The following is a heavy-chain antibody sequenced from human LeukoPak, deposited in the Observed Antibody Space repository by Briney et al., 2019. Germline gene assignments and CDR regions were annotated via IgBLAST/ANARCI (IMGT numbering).Heavy chain of an antibody. J-gene: IGHJ4*02. CDR3: ARGQMTAVPLLDY. Sequence: SETLSLTRTVSGDPISGFYWAWIRQPPGRGLEWIGYTYYSASTNYNPSLKSRVTISSDTSKEQFSLKMSSVTAADTAVYYCARGQMTAVPLLDYWGQGALVTVSS. D-gene: IGHD4-11*01. V-gene: IGHV4-59*01. CDR2: TYYSAST. CDR1: GDPISGFY.